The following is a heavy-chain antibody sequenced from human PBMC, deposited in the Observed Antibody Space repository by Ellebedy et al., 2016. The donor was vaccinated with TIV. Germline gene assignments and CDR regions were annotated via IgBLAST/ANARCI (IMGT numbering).Heavy chain of an antibody. CDR2: ISDSGTYT. Sequence: GGSLRLSCAASGSTFGDYYMSWIRQAPGKGLEWVSYISDSGTYTNYADSVKGRFTISRDNAKNSLYLQMNSLRAEDTAVYYCAGRAYNWNDGSLFDYWGQGTLVTVSS. CDR1: GSTFGDYY. V-gene: IGHV3-11*03. D-gene: IGHD1-1*01. J-gene: IGHJ4*02. CDR3: AGRAYNWNDGSLFDY.